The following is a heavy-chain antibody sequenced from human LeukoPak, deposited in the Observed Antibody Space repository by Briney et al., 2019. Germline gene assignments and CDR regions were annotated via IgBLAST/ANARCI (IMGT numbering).Heavy chain of an antibody. V-gene: IGHV4-59*08. D-gene: IGHD1-14*01. Sequence: PSETLSLTCTVSGGSISSYYWSWIRQPPGKGLEWIGYIYYSGSTNYSPSLESRVTISVDTSKNQFSLKLSSVTAADTAVYYCARHTTLRYYGMDVWGQGTTVTVSS. CDR2: IYYSGST. CDR3: ARHTTLRYYGMDV. CDR1: GGSISSYY. J-gene: IGHJ6*02.